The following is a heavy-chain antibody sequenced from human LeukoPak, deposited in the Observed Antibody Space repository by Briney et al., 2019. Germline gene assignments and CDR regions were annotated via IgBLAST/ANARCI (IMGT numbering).Heavy chain of an antibody. CDR3: AKDRGSGYNWNDVLDY. V-gene: IGHV3-30*18. CDR2: ISYDVSDK. J-gene: IGHJ4*02. Sequence: GGSLRLSCAASGFTFTSYGMHWVRQAPCKGLEWVAVISYDVSDKYYVDSVKGRFTISRDTSKNTLYLQMNSLRAEDTAVYYCAKDRGSGYNWNDVLDYWGQGTLVTVSS. CDR1: GFTFTSYG. D-gene: IGHD1-20*01.